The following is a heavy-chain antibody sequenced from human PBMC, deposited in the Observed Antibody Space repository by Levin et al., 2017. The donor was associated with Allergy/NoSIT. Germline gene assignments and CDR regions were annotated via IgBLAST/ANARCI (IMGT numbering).Heavy chain of an antibody. V-gene: IGHV4-34*01. CDR3: ARLPTFARELPLYYFDY. Sequence: SETLSLTCAVYGGSFSGYYWSWIRQPPGKGLEWIGEINHSGSTNYNPSLKSRVTISVDTSKNQFSLKLSSVTAADTAVYYCARLPTFARELPLYYFDYWGQGTLVTVSS. D-gene: IGHD1-26*01. J-gene: IGHJ4*02. CDR2: INHSGST. CDR1: GGSFSGYY.